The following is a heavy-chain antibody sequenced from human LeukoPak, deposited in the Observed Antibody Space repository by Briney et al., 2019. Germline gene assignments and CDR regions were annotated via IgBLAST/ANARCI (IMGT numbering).Heavy chain of an antibody. J-gene: IGHJ4*02. CDR2: ISYDGSNK. CDR3: ARDLYGSRSLPAE. Sequence: GRSLRLSCAASGFTFSSYAMHWVRQAPGKGLEWVAVISYDGSNKYYADSVKGRFTISRDNSKNTLYLQMNSLRAEDTAVYYCARDLYGSRSLPAEWGQGTLVTVSS. D-gene: IGHD3-10*01. V-gene: IGHV3-30-3*01. CDR1: GFTFSSYA.